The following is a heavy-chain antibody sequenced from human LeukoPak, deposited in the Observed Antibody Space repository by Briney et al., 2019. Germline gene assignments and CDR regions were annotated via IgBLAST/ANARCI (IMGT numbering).Heavy chain of an antibody. CDR3: ARARLGQWLVLDY. Sequence: ASVKVSCKASGGTFSSYAISWVRQAPGQGLEWMGGIIPIFDTANYAQKFQGRVTITADESTSTAYMELSSLRSEDTAVYYCARARLGQWLVLDYWGQGTLVTVSS. J-gene: IGHJ4*02. CDR1: GGTFSSYA. D-gene: IGHD6-19*01. V-gene: IGHV1-69*13. CDR2: IIPIFDTA.